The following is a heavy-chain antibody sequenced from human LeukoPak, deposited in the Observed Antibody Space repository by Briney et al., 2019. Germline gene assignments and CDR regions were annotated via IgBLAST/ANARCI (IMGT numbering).Heavy chain of an antibody. V-gene: IGHV3-21*01. D-gene: IGHD1-1*01. J-gene: IGHJ4*02. CDR3: ARDKQRIDY. CDR2: ISSSSSYI. CDR1: GFPFSSYS. Sequence: RGSLRLSCPASGFPFSSYSMNWVRQAPGKGLEWVSSISSSSSYIYYADSVKGRFTISRDNAKNSLYLQMNSLRAEDTAVYYCARDKQRIDYWGQGTLVTVSP.